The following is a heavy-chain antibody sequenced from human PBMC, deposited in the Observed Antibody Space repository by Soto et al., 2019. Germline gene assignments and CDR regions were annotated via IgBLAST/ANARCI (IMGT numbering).Heavy chain of an antibody. J-gene: IGHJ4*02. CDR3: AKDQIIHDYGDSIDY. CDR2: ISGSGST. Sequence: EVQLLESGGGLVQPGGSLRLSCAASGFTFSSYAMSWVRQAPGKGLEWVSAISGSGSTYYADSVKGRFTISRDNSKNTLYLQMNSLRAEDTAVYYCAKDQIIHDYGDSIDYWGQGTLVTVSS. V-gene: IGHV3-23*01. CDR1: GFTFSSYA. D-gene: IGHD4-17*01.